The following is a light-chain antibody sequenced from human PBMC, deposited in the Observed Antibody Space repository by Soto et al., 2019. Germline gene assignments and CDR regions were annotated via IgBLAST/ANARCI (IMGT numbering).Light chain of an antibody. J-gene: IGKJ4*01. Sequence: EKVMTQSPATLSVSPGERATLSCRAIQSVTSHLACYQQKPGQAPRLLIYGASTRATGIPARFSGSGSGTEVTLTISSLQSEDCAVYYCQQYSSWPLTFGGGTKVEIK. CDR3: QQYSSWPLT. V-gene: IGKV3-15*01. CDR2: GAS. CDR1: QSVTSH.